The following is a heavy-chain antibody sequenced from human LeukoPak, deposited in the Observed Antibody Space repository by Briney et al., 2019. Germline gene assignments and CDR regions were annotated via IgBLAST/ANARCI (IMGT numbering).Heavy chain of an antibody. Sequence: GGSLRLSCAASGFAFSFYAMSWLRQPPGKGLEWVSTINANSGTTSYAASVRGRFTISRDNSKNTLYLQVNSLRADDTAVYYCAKPISGGLAVAADWFDPWGQGTLVVVSS. CDR3: AKPISGGLAVAADWFDP. CDR1: GFAFSFYA. CDR2: INANSGTT. J-gene: IGHJ5*01. D-gene: IGHD6-19*01. V-gene: IGHV3-23*01.